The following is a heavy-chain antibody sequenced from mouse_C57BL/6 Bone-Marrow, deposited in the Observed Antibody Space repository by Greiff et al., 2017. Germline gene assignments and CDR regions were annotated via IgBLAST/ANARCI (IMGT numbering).Heavy chain of an antibody. J-gene: IGHJ2*01. D-gene: IGHD3-3*01. CDR3: TNWDSGDYFDY. CDR1: GYTFTSYW. V-gene: IGHV1-5*01. Sequence: VQLQQSGTVLARPGASVKMSCKTSGYTFTSYWMHWVKQRPGQGLEWIGAIYPGNSDTSYNQKFKGKAKLTAVTSASTAYMELSSLTNEDSAVXYCTNWDSGDYFDYWGQGTTLTVSS. CDR2: IYPGNSDT.